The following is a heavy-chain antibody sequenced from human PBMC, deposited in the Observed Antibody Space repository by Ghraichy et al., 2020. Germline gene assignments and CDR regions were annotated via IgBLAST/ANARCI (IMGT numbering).Heavy chain of an antibody. CDR2: ITRSSSFK. CDR1: GISDYS. CDR3: ASGSSVVRFYYYDGMDV. V-gene: IGHV3-48*02. Sequence: LSLTCVGPGISDYSMNWVSQSPGTGLEWISYITRSSSFKSYADSVTGRFTISRDNAQNSLYLQMNSLRDEDTAVYYCASGSSVVRFYYYDGMDVWGQGTTLTVS. J-gene: IGHJ6*02. D-gene: IGHD4-23*01.